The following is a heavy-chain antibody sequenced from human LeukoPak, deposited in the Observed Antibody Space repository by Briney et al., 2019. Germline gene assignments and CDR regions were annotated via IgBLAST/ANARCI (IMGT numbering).Heavy chain of an antibody. Sequence: GGSLRLSCSASGFTFSSYAMHWVRQAPGKGLEYVSAISSNGGSTFHADSVKGRFTISRDNSKNTLYLQMSSLRAEDTALYYCAGSSSGWYLSYWGQGTLVTVSS. CDR2: ISSNGGST. D-gene: IGHD6-19*01. V-gene: IGHV3-64D*06. CDR3: AGSSSGWYLSY. J-gene: IGHJ4*02. CDR1: GFTFSSYA.